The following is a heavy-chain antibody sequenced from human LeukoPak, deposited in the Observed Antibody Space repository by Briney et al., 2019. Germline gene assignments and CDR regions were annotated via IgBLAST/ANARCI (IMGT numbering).Heavy chain of an antibody. Sequence: PGGSLRLSCAASGFIASNKYMSWVRQAPGKGLEWVSTIRSDGTTDYADSVKCRFTISRDDSKNTVYLQVDSLRVEDTAVYSCARRRGGYGEGELDYWGQGTLVTVSS. CDR1: GFIASNKY. V-gene: IGHV3-66*04. J-gene: IGHJ4*02. CDR2: IRSDGTT. D-gene: IGHD4-17*01. CDR3: ARRRGGYGEGELDY.